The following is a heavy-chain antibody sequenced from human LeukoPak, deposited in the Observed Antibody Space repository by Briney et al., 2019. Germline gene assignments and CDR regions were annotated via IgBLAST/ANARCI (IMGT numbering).Heavy chain of an antibody. CDR3: SRYGFVGADFDY. Sequence: GGALRLSCTASVFTFGNYAVTWVRQAPGKGLEWVGFIRSKPYGGTVEYAASVQGRFTISRDDSKTIAYLEMNSLKTEDTAVYYCSRYGFVGADFDYWGRGTLVTVSS. CDR2: IRSKPYGGTV. D-gene: IGHD1-26*01. CDR1: VFTFGNYA. V-gene: IGHV3-49*04. J-gene: IGHJ4*02.